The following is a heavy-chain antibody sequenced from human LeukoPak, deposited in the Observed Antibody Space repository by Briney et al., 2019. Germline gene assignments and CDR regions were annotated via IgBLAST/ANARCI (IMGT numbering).Heavy chain of an antibody. CDR3: AREREWLRFRAVDY. J-gene: IGHJ4*02. Sequence: SQTLSLTCTVSGASISSGDYYWSWIRQHPGKGLEWIGYIYYSGSTYYNPSLKSRVSISVDTSKTRFSLRLSSVTAADTAVYYCAREREWLRFRAVDYWDQGTLVTVST. CDR2: IYYSGST. V-gene: IGHV4-31*03. D-gene: IGHD5-12*01. CDR1: GASISSGDYY.